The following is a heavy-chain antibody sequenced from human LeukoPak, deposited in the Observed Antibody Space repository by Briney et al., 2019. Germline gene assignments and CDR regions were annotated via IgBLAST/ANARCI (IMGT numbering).Heavy chain of an antibody. CDR2: VYYSGST. Sequence: SETLSLTCTVSGGSISSSSYYWGWIRQPPGKGLEWIGSVYYSGSTYYNPSLKSRVTISVDTSKSQFSLKLSSVTAADTAVYYCARQWGITIFGVVKPTGWFDPWGQGTLVTVSS. J-gene: IGHJ5*02. V-gene: IGHV4-39*01. CDR1: GGSISSSSYY. D-gene: IGHD3-3*01. CDR3: ARQWGITIFGVVKPTGWFDP.